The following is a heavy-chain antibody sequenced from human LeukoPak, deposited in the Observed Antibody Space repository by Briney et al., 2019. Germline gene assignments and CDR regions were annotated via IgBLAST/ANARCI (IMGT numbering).Heavy chain of an antibody. CDR2: ISGGGEST. D-gene: IGHD2-15*01. Sequence: GGSLRLSCAASGFTFSSYAMNWVRQAPGKGLEWVSAISGGGESTYNADSVRGRFIISRDNSKNALYLQMNSLRAEDTAVYYCAKGEGGSCGGSSCSTYFDYWGQGTLVTVSS. J-gene: IGHJ4*02. CDR1: GFTFSSYA. CDR3: AKGEGGSCGGSSCSTYFDY. V-gene: IGHV3-23*01.